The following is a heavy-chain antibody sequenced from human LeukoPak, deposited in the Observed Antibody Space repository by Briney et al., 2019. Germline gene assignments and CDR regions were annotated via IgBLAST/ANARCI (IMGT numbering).Heavy chain of an antibody. CDR2: IWYDGSNK. J-gene: IGHJ4*02. CDR1: GFTFSSYG. V-gene: IGHV3-33*01. Sequence: GRSLRLSCAASGFTFSSYGMHWVRQAPGMGLEWVAVIWYDGSNKYYADSVKGRFTISRDNSKNTLYLQMNSLRAEDTAVYYCARDSIYGGSHDYWGQGTLVTVSS. D-gene: IGHD4-23*01. CDR3: ARDSIYGGSHDY.